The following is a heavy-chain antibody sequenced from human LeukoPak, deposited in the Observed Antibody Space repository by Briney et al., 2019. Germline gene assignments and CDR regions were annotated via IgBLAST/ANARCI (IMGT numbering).Heavy chain of an antibody. CDR3: ARVGSSTNGEIDY. D-gene: IGHD2-2*01. Sequence: SETLSLTCTVSGGSISSYYWSWIRQPPGKGLEWIGYIYYSGSTNYNPSLRSRVTISVDTSKNQFSLKLSSVTAADTAVYYCARVGSSTNGEIDYWGQGTLVTVSS. J-gene: IGHJ4*02. V-gene: IGHV4-59*01. CDR1: GGSISSYY. CDR2: IYYSGST.